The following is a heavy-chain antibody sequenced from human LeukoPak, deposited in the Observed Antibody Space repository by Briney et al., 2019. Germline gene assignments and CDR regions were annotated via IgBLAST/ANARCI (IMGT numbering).Heavy chain of an antibody. CDR3: ARDSGSGSYYPDY. V-gene: IGHV4-61*01. CDR2: IYYSGST. CDR1: GSSVSSGSYY. J-gene: IGHJ4*02. D-gene: IGHD3-10*01. Sequence: SETLSLTCTVSGSSVSSGSYYWTCIRQPPGKGLEWIGYIYYSGSTNYNPSIKSRVTISIDTSRNQFSLKLSSVTAADTAVYYCARDSGSGSYYPDYWGQGTLVTVSS.